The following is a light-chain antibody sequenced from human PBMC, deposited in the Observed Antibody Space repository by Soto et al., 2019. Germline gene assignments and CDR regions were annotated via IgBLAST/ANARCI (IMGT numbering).Light chain of an antibody. CDR3: SSYTTSSTLV. CDR2: DVS. CDR1: SSDVGGYNY. J-gene: IGLJ3*02. Sequence: QSALTQPASVSGSPGQSIPISCSGSSSDVGGYNYVSWYQQHPGKAPQLMIYDVSYRPSGVSNRFSGSKSGNTASLTISGLQAEDEADYYCSSYTTSSTLVFGGGTKVTVL. V-gene: IGLV2-14*03.